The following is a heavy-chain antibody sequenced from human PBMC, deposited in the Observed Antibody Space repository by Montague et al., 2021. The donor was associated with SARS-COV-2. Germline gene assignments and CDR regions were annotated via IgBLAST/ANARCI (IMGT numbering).Heavy chain of an antibody. CDR1: GGSISSSSYY. CDR2: IYYSGST. V-gene: IGHV4-39*01. J-gene: IGHJ5*02. CDR3: ARHLVYCSSTSCYEGRFDP. D-gene: IGHD2-2*01. Sequence: SETLSLTCTVSGGSISSSSYYWGWIPQPPGKGLEWIGSIYYSGSTYYNPSLKSRVTISVDTSKNQFSLKLSSVTAADTAVYYCARHLVYCSSTSCYEGRFDPWGQGTLVTVSS.